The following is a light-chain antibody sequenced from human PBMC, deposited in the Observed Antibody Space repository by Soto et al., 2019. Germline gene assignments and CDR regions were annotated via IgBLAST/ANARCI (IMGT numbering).Light chain of an antibody. CDR3: QQYGGSPWT. Sequence: EIVLTQSPATLPLSPGERATLSCRASQSFSTYLAWYQQKPGQAPRLLIYDTSKRATGIPARFSGSGSGTDFTLTINSLEPEDFAVYYCQQYGGSPWTFGQGTKVEIK. V-gene: IGKV3-11*01. J-gene: IGKJ1*01. CDR2: DTS. CDR1: QSFSTY.